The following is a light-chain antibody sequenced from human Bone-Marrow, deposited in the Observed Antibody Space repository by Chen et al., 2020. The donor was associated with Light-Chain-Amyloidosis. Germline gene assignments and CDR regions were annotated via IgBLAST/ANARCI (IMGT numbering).Light chain of an antibody. J-gene: IGLJ3*02. CDR1: NIGSTS. CDR3: QVWDRSSDRPG. V-gene: IGLV3-21*02. Sequence: SYVLTQPSSVSVAPGQTATIACGGNNIGSTSVHWYQQTPGQAPLLVVYDDSDRPSGIPERLSGPNAGNTATLTISRVEAGYESDYYCQVWDRSSDRPGFGGGTKLTVL. CDR2: DDS.